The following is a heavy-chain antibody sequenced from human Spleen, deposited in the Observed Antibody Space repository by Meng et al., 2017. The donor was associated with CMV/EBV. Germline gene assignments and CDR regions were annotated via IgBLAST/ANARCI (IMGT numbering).Heavy chain of an antibody. CDR3: ARHRPIVVVPAAHFDY. D-gene: IGHD2-2*01. Sequence: SETLSLPCTVSGGSIINTSYSWGWIRQPPGKGLEWIGSIYYSGGTYYNPSLKNRVTISVGTSKNHFSLKLSSVTAADTAVYYCARHRPIVVVPAAHFDYWGQGTLVTVSS. J-gene: IGHJ4*02. CDR1: GGSIINTSYS. V-gene: IGHV4-39*01. CDR2: IYYSGGT.